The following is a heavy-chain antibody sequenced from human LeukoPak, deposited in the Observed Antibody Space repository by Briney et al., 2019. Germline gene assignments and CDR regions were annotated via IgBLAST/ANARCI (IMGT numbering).Heavy chain of an antibody. V-gene: IGHV4-59*01. CDR3: ARGETYYYDSSGYNNWFDP. CDR2: IYYSGST. J-gene: IGHJ5*02. D-gene: IGHD3-22*01. CDR1: GGSISSYY. Sequence: SETLSLTCTVSGGSISSYYWSWIRQPPGKGLEWIGYIYYSGSTNYNPSLKSRVTISVDASKNQFSLKLSPVTAADTAVYYCARGETYYYDSSGYNNWFDPWGQGTLVTVSS.